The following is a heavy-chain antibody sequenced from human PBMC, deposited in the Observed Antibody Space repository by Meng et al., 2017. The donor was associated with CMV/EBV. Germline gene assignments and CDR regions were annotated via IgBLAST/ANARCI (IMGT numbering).Heavy chain of an antibody. CDR3: ATLYYYDSSPPGETNDAFDI. CDR2: FDPEDGET. Sequence: ASVKVSCKVSGYTLTELSMHWVRQAPGKGLEWMGGFDPEDGETIYAQKFQGRVTMTEDTSTDTAYMELSSLRSEDTAVYYCATLYYYDSSPPGETNDAFDIWGQGTMVT. CDR1: GYTLTELS. D-gene: IGHD3-22*01. V-gene: IGHV1-24*01. J-gene: IGHJ3*02.